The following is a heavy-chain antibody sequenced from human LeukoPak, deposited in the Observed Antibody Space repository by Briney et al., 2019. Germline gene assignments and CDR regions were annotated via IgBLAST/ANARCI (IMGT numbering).Heavy chain of an antibody. Sequence: ASVKVSCKASGYTFTGNYMHWVRQAPGQGLEWMGWINPNSGGTNYAQKFQGRVTMTRDTSISTAYMELSRLRSDDTAVYYCARVKPPGKDSSGYYHPLNNWFDPWGQGTLVTVSS. J-gene: IGHJ5*02. V-gene: IGHV1-2*02. CDR3: ARVKPPGKDSSGYYHPLNNWFDP. CDR2: INPNSGGT. D-gene: IGHD3-22*01. CDR1: GYTFTGNY.